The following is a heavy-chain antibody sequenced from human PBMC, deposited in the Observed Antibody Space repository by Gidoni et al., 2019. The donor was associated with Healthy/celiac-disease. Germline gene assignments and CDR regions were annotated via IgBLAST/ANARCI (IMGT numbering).Heavy chain of an antibody. CDR1: GLPFSSYW. CDR3: ARGLRGYYYYMDV. J-gene: IGHJ6*03. V-gene: IGHV3-74*01. CDR2: ITSDGSST. D-gene: IGHD5-12*01. Sequence: EVQQVESGGGLVQPGGSLRLSCAASGLPFSSYWMHWVRQAPWKGLVWVSRITSDGSSTSYADSVKGRFTISRDNAKNTLYLQMNSLRAEDTAVYYCARGLRGYYYYMDVWGKGTTVTVSS.